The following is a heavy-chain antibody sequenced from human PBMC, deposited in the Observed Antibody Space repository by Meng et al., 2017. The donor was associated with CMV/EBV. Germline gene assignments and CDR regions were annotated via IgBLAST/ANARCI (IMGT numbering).Heavy chain of an antibody. CDR2: INHSGST. CDR3: ARGVGATGKADY. Sequence: QVAPQQWGAGLLKPSQTLSLTCAVYGGSFSGYYWSWIRQPPGKGLEWIGEINHSGSTNYNPSLKSRVTISVDTSKNQFSLKLSSVTAADTAVYYCARGVGATGKADYWGQGTLVTVSS. CDR1: GGSFSGYY. V-gene: IGHV4-34*01. J-gene: IGHJ4*02. D-gene: IGHD1-26*01.